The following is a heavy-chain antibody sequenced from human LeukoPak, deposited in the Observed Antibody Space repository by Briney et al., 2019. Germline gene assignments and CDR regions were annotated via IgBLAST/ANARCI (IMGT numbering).Heavy chain of an antibody. D-gene: IGHD3-22*01. J-gene: IGHJ3*02. Sequence: SETLSLTCTVSGGSISSYYWSWIRQPPGKGLEWIGYIYYSGSTNYNPSLKSRVTISVDTSKNQFSLKLSSVTAADTAVYYCAGDQHYYDSNPDAFDIWGQGTMVTVSS. V-gene: IGHV4-59*01. CDR1: GGSISSYY. CDR2: IYYSGST. CDR3: AGDQHYYDSNPDAFDI.